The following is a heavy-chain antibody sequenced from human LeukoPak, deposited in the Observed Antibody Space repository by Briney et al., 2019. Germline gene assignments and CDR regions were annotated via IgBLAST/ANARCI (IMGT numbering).Heavy chain of an antibody. CDR1: GFTFSSYG. CDR3: ARDIAARRVDN. D-gene: IGHD6-6*01. V-gene: IGHV3-30*03. CDR2: ISYDGSNK. Sequence: PGGSLRLSCAASGFTFSSYGMHWVRQAPGKGLEWVAVISYDGSNKYYADSVKGRFTISKDNSKSTLYLQMNGLRVDDTAVYYCARDIAARRVDNWGQGTLVSVSS. J-gene: IGHJ4*02.